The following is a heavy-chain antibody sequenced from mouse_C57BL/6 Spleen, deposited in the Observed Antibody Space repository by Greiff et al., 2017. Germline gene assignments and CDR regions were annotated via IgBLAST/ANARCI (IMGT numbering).Heavy chain of an antibody. CDR1: GYSFTDYN. J-gene: IGHJ1*03. V-gene: IGHV1-39*01. Sequence: EVQLQQSGPELVKPGASVKISCTASGYSFTDYNMNWVQQSNGKSLEWIGVINPNFGTTSSNPPFKGKATLTVDQSSSTAYMQLNSLTSEDSAVYYGARANYGSSSYFDVWGTGTTVTVSA. CDR2: INPNFGTT. CDR3: ARANYGSSSYFDV. D-gene: IGHD1-1*01.